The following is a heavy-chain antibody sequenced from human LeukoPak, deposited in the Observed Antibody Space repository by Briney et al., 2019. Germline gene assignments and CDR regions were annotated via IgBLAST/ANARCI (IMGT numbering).Heavy chain of an antibody. D-gene: IGHD2-15*01. CDR3: ARDRGSYCSGGSCYSGYDY. Sequence: GGSLRLSCAASGFTFSSYAMHWVRQAPGKGLEWVAVISYDGSNKYYADSVKGRFTISRDNSKNTLYLQMNSLRAEDTAVYYCARDRGSYCSGGSCYSGYDYWGQGTLVTVSS. CDR2: ISYDGSNK. J-gene: IGHJ4*02. CDR1: GFTFSSYA. V-gene: IGHV3-30*04.